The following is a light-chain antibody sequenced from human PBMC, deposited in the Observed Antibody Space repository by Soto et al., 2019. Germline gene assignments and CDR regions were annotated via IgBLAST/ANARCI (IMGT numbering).Light chain of an antibody. CDR1: QRVSSF. V-gene: IGKV3-11*01. CDR3: QQRYNWPWT. Sequence: EIVLTQSPATLSLSPGERDTLSCRASQRVSSFLAWYQQKPGQAPRLLIYEASNRATGVPARFSGSGSGTDFSLTISSLEPEDFAVYYCQQRYNWPWTFGQGTKV. CDR2: EAS. J-gene: IGKJ1*01.